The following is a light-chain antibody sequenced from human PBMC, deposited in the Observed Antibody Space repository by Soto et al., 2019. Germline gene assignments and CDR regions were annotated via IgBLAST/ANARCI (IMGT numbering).Light chain of an antibody. V-gene: IGKV3-11*01. CDR2: DAS. J-gene: IGKJ5*01. Sequence: ELVLTQSPATLSLSPGERATLSCRASQSVSSYLAWYQQKPGQAPRLLIYDASNRATGIPARFSGSVSGTDFTLTISSLEPEDFAAYYGQQRSNWPPITFGQGTRLEIK. CDR3: QQRSNWPPIT. CDR1: QSVSSY.